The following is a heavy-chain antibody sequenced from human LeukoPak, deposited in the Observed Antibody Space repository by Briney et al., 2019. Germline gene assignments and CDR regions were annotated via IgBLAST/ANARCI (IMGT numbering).Heavy chain of an antibody. CDR1: GFTFSRSW. Sequence: GGSLRLSCAASGFTFSRSWMSWVRQAPGKGLEWVANIKQDGSEEYYVDSVKGRFTIPRDNAKNSLDLQMNSLRAEDTAVYYCARGMASGYTYGPYSFDYWGQGTLVTVSS. CDR2: IKQDGSEE. D-gene: IGHD5-18*01. V-gene: IGHV3-7*01. J-gene: IGHJ4*02. CDR3: ARGMASGYTYGPYSFDY.